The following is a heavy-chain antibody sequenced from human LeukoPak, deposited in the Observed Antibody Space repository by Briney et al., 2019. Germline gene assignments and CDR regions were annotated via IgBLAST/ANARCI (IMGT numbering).Heavy chain of an antibody. CDR3: AKLHTVTTAFLGLDAFDI. V-gene: IGHV3-30*18. Sequence: GGSLRLSCAASGFTFSSYGMHWVRQAPGKGLEWVAVISYDGSNKYCADSVKGRFTISRDNSKNTLYLQMNSLRAEDTAVYYCAKLHTVTTAFLGLDAFDIWGQGTMVTVSS. D-gene: IGHD4-17*01. CDR1: GFTFSSYG. CDR2: ISYDGSNK. J-gene: IGHJ3*02.